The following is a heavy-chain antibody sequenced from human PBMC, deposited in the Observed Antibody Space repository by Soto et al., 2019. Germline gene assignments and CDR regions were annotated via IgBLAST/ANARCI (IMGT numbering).Heavy chain of an antibody. V-gene: IGHV5-51*01. Sequence: GESLKISCKGSGYSFTNYWLTWVRQMPGKGLEWMGIIHPSDSDTKYSPSFQGQVTISADKSISTAYLQWSSLQASDTAMYYCARHHALGTSAFDIWGQGTMVTVSS. D-gene: IGHD4-17*01. CDR1: GYSFTNYW. CDR2: IHPSDSDT. J-gene: IGHJ3*02. CDR3: ARHHALGTSAFDI.